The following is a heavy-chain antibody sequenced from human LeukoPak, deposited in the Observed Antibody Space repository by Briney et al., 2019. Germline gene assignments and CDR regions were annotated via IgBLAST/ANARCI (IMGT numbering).Heavy chain of an antibody. CDR2: IYYSGST. D-gene: IGHD4-23*01. J-gene: IGHJ4*02. Sequence: SETLSLTCTVSGGSISSYYWSWVRQPPGKGLEWIGYIYYSGSTNYNPSLKSRVTISVDTSKNQFSLKLSSVTAADTAVYYCARATRLAYGGNSYYFDYWGQGTPVTVSS. CDR3: ARATRLAYGGNSYYFDY. CDR1: GGSISSYY. V-gene: IGHV4-59*01.